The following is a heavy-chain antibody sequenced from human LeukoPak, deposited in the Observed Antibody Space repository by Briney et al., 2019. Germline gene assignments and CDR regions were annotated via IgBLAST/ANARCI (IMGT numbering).Heavy chain of an antibody. CDR2: IYSGGNT. CDR3: ARDRPGDGYFDY. D-gene: IGHD3-10*01. Sequence: PGGSLRLSCAASGFTVRSNDMTWVRQTPGKGLEWVSIIYSGGNTYYADSVKGRFTISRDNSKNTLYLQMNSLRAEDTAVFYCARDRPGDGYFDYWGQGTLVTVSS. J-gene: IGHJ4*02. V-gene: IGHV3-66*01. CDR1: GFTVRSND.